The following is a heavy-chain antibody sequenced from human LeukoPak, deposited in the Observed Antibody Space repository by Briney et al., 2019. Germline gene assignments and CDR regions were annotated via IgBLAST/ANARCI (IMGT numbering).Heavy chain of an antibody. CDR1: GFTFSSYA. J-gene: IGHJ6*02. D-gene: IGHD3-3*01. Sequence: GRSLRLSCAASGFTFSSYATHWVRQAPGKGLEWVAVISYDGSNKYYADSVKGRFTISRDNSKNTLYLQMNSLRAEDTAVYYCARYYDFWSGLNGMDVWGQGTTVTVSS. CDR3: ARYYDFWSGLNGMDV. V-gene: IGHV3-30-3*01. CDR2: ISYDGSNK.